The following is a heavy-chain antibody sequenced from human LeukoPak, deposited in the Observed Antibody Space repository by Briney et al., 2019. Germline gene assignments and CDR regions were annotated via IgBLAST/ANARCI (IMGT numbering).Heavy chain of an antibody. V-gene: IGHV1-2*06. CDR3: ARNAGYGDLA. CDR2: IKPKSGDT. J-gene: IGHJ5*02. Sequence: ASVKVSCKASGYTFTDYNIHWVQQAPGQGLEWMGRIKPKSGDTKYTQRFQGRVTMTRDTSISTAYMELSGLRSDDTAVYYCARNAGYGDLAWGQGTLVTVS. CDR1: GYTFTDYN. D-gene: IGHD4-17*01.